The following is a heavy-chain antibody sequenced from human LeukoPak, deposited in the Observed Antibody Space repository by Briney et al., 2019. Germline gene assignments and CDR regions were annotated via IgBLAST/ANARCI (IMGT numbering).Heavy chain of an antibody. CDR1: GYSISSGFY. CDR2: IYHSGST. Sequence: SETLSLTCAVSGYSISSGFYWGWIRQPPGKGLEWVGSIYHSGSTYYNPSLKSRVTISLDTSKNQFSLKLRSVTAADTAVYCCARDPYDSSGHYGMDVGGQGTTVTVSS. CDR3: ARDPYDSSGHYGMDV. D-gene: IGHD3-22*01. V-gene: IGHV4-38-2*02. J-gene: IGHJ6*02.